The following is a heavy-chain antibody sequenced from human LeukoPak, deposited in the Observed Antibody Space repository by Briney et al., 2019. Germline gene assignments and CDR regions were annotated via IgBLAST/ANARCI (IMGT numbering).Heavy chain of an antibody. CDR2: IYYSGST. CDR3: ARGIHDYGAVDAFDI. D-gene: IGHD4-17*01. V-gene: IGHV4-59*12. CDR1: GGSISSYY. J-gene: IGHJ3*02. Sequence: SETLSLTCTVSGGSISSYYWSWIRQPPGKGLEWIGYIYYSGSTNYNPSLKSRVTISVDTSKNQFSLKLSSVTAADTAVYYCARGIHDYGAVDAFDIWGQGTMVTVSS.